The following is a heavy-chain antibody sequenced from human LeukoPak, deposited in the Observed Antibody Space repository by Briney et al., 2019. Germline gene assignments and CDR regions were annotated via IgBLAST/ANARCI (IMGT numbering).Heavy chain of an antibody. CDR1: GDSVSSNSVA. Sequence: PSQTLSLTCAISGDSVSSNSVARNWIRQSPSRGLEWLGRTYYRSKWCNDYALSVKSRITINPDTSKNQFSLQLNSVTPEDTAVYYCARSPSLGDPIDYWGQGTLVTVSS. J-gene: IGHJ4*02. D-gene: IGHD2-21*01. V-gene: IGHV6-1*01. CDR2: TYYRSKWCN. CDR3: ARSPSLGDPIDY.